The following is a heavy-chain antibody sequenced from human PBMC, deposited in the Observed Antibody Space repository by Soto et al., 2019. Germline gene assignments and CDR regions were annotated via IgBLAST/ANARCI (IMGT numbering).Heavy chain of an antibody. Sequence: QLQLQESGPGLVKPSKTLSLTCTVSGGSISSSSYYWGWIRQPPGKGLEWIGSIYYSGSTYYNPSTKSRVTISVDTSTNQFSLKLSSVTAADTAVYYCARQGLRITMPSVGYWGQGTLVTVSS. CDR2: IYYSGST. V-gene: IGHV4-39*01. CDR1: GGSISSSSYY. J-gene: IGHJ4*02. CDR3: ARQGLRITMPSVGY. D-gene: IGHD3-10*01.